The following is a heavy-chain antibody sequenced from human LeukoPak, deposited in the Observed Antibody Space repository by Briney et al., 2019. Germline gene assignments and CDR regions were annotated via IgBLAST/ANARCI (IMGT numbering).Heavy chain of an antibody. Sequence: GGSLRLSCAASGFTFSSYSMNWVRQAPGKGLEWVSSISGSSSYIYYADSVKGRFTISRDNSKNILYLQMNSLRVEDTAVYYCTKASAARCIGVFCYPFDHWGQGTLVTVSS. CDR3: TKASAARCIGVFCYPFDH. D-gene: IGHD2-15*01. CDR2: ISGSSSYI. CDR1: GFTFSSYS. J-gene: IGHJ4*02. V-gene: IGHV3-21*04.